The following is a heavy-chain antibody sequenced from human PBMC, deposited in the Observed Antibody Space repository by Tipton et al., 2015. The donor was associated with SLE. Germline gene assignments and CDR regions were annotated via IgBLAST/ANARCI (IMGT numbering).Heavy chain of an antibody. Sequence: TLSLTCTVSGGSISSYYWSWIRQPPGKGLEWIGHIYYSGSTNYNPSLKSRVTISVDTSKNQFSLKLSSVTAADTAVYYCAREGELAAAGTGEWFDPWGQGTLVTVSS. J-gene: IGHJ5*02. V-gene: IGHV4-59*01. D-gene: IGHD6-13*01. CDR1: GGSISSYY. CDR3: AREGELAAAGTGEWFDP. CDR2: IYYSGST.